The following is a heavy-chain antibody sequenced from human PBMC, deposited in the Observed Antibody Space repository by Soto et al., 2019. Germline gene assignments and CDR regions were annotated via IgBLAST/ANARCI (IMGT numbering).Heavy chain of an antibody. V-gene: IGHV1-18*01. J-gene: IGHJ6*02. CDR3: ARDRGAYGMDV. CDR2: ISAYNGNT. CDR1: GYTFTSYG. Sequence: QVQLVQSGAEVKKPGASVKVSCKASGYTFTSYGISWVRQAPGQGLEWMGWISAYNGNTNYAQKLKGRVTMTTDTTTSTAYMELRSLRSEATAVDYCARDRGAYGMDVWGQGTTVTVSS.